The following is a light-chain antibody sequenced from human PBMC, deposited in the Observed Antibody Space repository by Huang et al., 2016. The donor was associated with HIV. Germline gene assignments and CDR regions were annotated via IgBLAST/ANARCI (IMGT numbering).Light chain of an antibody. Sequence: DIQMIQSPSTLSASVGDRVTITCRASQTISSWLAWYQQKPGKAPKVLIYKASRLEIGVPSRFSGSGSGTEFTLTISSLQPDDFATYYCQQYTTYSWTFGQGTKVEIK. J-gene: IGKJ1*01. CDR1: QTISSW. V-gene: IGKV1-5*03. CDR2: KAS. CDR3: QQYTTYSWT.